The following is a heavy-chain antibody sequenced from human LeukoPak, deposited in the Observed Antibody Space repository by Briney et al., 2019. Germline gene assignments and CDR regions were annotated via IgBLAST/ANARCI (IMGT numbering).Heavy chain of an antibody. CDR2: IYYSWST. Sequence: PSETLSLTCTVSGGSISSSSYYWGWIRQPPGKGLEWIGNIYYSWSTYYNPSLKSRVTISVDTSKTQFSLKLSSVTAADTAVYYCASGDSSSSYYYYYYIDVWGKGTTVTVSS. V-gene: IGHV4-39*07. CDR1: GGSISSSSYY. CDR3: ASGDSSSSYYYYYYIDV. D-gene: IGHD6-6*01. J-gene: IGHJ6*03.